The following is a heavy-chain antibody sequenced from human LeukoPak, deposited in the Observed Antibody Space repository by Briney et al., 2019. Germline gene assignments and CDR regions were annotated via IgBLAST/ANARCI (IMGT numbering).Heavy chain of an antibody. CDR1: GGSISSYY. Sequence: SETLSLTCIVSGGSISSYYWTWIRQPPGKGLEWIGYIYYNESTNYNPSLKSRVTISVDTSKNQFSLKLNSVTAADTAVYYCARQSRGIAVAGLDYWGQGILVTVSS. V-gene: IGHV4-59*08. J-gene: IGHJ4*02. CDR3: ARQSRGIAVAGLDY. D-gene: IGHD6-19*01. CDR2: IYYNEST.